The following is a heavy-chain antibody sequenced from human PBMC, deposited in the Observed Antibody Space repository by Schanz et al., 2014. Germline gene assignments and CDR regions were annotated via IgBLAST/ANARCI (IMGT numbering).Heavy chain of an antibody. CDR2: ISYDGRHK. CDR3: ARDGGRDGYNLAFDV. J-gene: IGHJ3*01. CDR1: GFTFSGYG. V-gene: IGHV3-30*03. D-gene: IGHD5-12*01. Sequence: VQLVESGGGLVQPGGSLRLSCAASGFTFSGYGMHWVRQAPGKGLEWVAIISYDGRHKNYADSVKGRFTISRDSSKNTLFLQMNSLRAEDTAVYFCARDGGRDGYNLAFDVWGQGTLVTVSS.